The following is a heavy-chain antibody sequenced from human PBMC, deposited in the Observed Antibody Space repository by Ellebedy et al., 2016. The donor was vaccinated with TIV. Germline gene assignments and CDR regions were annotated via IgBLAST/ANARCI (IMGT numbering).Heavy chain of an antibody. CDR3: ARRSGSYYIKTIDY. CDR2: INHSGST. V-gene: IGHV4-34*01. CDR1: GGSFSGYY. J-gene: IGHJ4*02. D-gene: IGHD3-10*01. Sequence: SETLSLTXAVYGGSFSGYYWSWIRQPPGKGLEWIGEINHSGSTNYNPSLKSRVTISVDTSKNQFSLKLSSVTAADTAVYYCARRSGSYYIKTIDYWGQGTLVTVSS.